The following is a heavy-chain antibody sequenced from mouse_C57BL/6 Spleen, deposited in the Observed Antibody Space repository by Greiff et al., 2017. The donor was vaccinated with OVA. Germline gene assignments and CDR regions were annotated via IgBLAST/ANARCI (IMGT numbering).Heavy chain of an antibody. D-gene: IGHD1-1*01. CDR1: GYTFTSYT. CDR2: INPSSGYT. J-gene: IGHJ1*03. Sequence: QVQLQQSGAELARPGASVKMSCKASGYTFTSYTMHWVKQRPGQGLEWIGYINPSSGYTKYNQKFKDKATLTADKYSSTAYMQLSSLTSEDSAVYYCARHYGSSLLWYFDVWGTGTTVTVSS. CDR3: ARHYGSSLLWYFDV. V-gene: IGHV1-4*01.